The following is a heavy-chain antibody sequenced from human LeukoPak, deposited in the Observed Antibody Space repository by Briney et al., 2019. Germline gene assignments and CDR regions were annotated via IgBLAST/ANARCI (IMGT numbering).Heavy chain of an antibody. CDR2: IYYSGTT. CDR1: GGSFSNYY. D-gene: IGHD6-13*01. V-gene: IGHV4-59*01. J-gene: IGHJ4*02. CDR3: ARDQGSSWYSY. Sequence: SETLSLACTVSGGSFSNYYWIWIRQPPGKGLEWIGYIYYSGTTNYNPSLKSRVTISVDTSKSQFSLKLSSVTAADTAVYYCARDQGSSWYSYWGQGTLVTVSS.